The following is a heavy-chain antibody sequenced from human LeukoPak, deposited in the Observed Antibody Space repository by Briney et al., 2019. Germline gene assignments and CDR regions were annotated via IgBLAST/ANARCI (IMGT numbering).Heavy chain of an antibody. J-gene: IGHJ4*02. CDR3: AKSFGIAAAGIDY. CDR1: GFTFSSYR. Sequence: GGSLRLSCAASGFTFSSYRMHWVRQAPGKGLEWVAFIRYDGSNKYYADSVKGRFTISRDNSKNTLYLQMNSLRAEDTAVYYCAKSFGIAAAGIDYWGQGTLVTVSS. D-gene: IGHD6-13*01. V-gene: IGHV3-30*02. CDR2: IRYDGSNK.